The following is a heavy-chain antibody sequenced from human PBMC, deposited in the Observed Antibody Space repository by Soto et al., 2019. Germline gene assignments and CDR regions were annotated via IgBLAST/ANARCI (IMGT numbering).Heavy chain of an antibody. CDR1: GVTFRSYS. CDR3: ARDSSGSWYLDY. D-gene: IGHD6-13*01. CDR2: ISSSSSTI. Sequence: GGSLRLSCAASGVTFRSYSMNWVRQAPGKGLEWVSYISSSSSTIYYADSVKGRLTISRDNAMNSLYLQMNSLRGEDTAVYYCARDSSGSWYLDYWGQGTLVTVSS. V-gene: IGHV3-48*01. J-gene: IGHJ4*02.